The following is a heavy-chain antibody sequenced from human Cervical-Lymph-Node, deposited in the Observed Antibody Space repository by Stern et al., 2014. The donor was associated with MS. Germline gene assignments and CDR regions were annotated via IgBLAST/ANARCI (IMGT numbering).Heavy chain of an antibody. CDR1: GGPISSYY. Sequence: QLQLQESGPGLVKPSETLSLTCTASGGPISSYYWSWIRQPPGKGLEWIGYIYYSGSTNYNSSLKSRVTISVDTSKNQFALKLSSVTAADTAVYYCARGATQAFDPWGQGTLVTVSS. CDR2: IYYSGST. CDR3: ARGATQAFDP. J-gene: IGHJ5*02. V-gene: IGHV4-59*01.